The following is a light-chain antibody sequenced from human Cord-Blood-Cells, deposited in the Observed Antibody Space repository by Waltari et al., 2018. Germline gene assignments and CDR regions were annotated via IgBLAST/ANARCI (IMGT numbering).Light chain of an antibody. J-gene: IGKJ5*01. CDR1: QGISSW. CDR2: AAS. Sequence: DIQNTQSHSSVSASVGDRVTITCRASQGISSWLARYQQNPGEDPKLLVYAASSLQSGVPSRFSGSGSGADFTLTISSLQPEDSATYYCQQANSFPPAFGQGARLEIK. V-gene: IGKV1-12*01. CDR3: QQANSFPPA.